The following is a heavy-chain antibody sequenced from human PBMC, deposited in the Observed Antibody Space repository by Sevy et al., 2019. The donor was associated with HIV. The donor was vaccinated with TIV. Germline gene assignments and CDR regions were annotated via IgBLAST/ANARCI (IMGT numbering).Heavy chain of an antibody. CDR1: GFTFSSYA. V-gene: IGHV3-23*01. Sequence: GGSLRLSCAASGFTFSSYAMSWVRQAPGKGLEWVSSISGSGVSTNYADSVKGRFTISRDNFKNTLYLQMKSLRAEDTAVYYCAKGRYSSDWFYFDYWGQGTLVTVSS. CDR2: ISGSGVST. D-gene: IGHD6-13*01. CDR3: AKGRYSSDWFYFDY. J-gene: IGHJ4*02.